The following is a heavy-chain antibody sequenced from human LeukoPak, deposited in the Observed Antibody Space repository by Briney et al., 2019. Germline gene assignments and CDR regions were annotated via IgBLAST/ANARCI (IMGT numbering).Heavy chain of an antibody. CDR2: IYPGDSNT. J-gene: IGHJ6*02. D-gene: IGHD3-10*01. CDR1: GYSFTTYW. V-gene: IGHV5-51*01. CDR3: ARLGGFGESEPSHTGYYGMDV. Sequence: GESLKISCKGPGYSFTTYWIGWVRQTPGKGLEWMGIIYPGDSNTRYSPSFQGQVTISADKSISTAYLQWSSLKASDTAMYYCARLGGFGESEPSHTGYYGMDVWGQGTTVTVSS.